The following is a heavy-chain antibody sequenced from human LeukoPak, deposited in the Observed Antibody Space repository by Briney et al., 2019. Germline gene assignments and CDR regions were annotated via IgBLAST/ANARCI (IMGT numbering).Heavy chain of an antibody. Sequence: GGSLTLSCAASGFTFSSYSLNWVRQAPGKGLEWVSSISSSSSYIYYADSVKGRFTISRDNAKNSLYLQMNSLRAEDTAVYYCATYYGSGSYYNPYYYYYMDVWGKGTTVTVSS. J-gene: IGHJ6*03. CDR1: GFTFSSYS. V-gene: IGHV3-21*01. CDR3: ATYYGSGSYYNPYYYYYMDV. D-gene: IGHD3-10*01. CDR2: ISSSSSYI.